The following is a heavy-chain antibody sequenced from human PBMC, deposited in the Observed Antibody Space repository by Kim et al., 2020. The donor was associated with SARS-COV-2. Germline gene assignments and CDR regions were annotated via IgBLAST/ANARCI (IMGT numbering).Heavy chain of an antibody. Sequence: GGSLRLSCVGSGFTFTSYWMAWVRQAPGKGLEWVANIKEDGSYRNYVDSVKGRFTISRDNAKNSLYLQMNSLRAEDTAMYFCTRAGDAYDGGTYWGQGTLVTVSS. CDR1: GFTFTSYW. CDR2: IKEDGSYR. CDR3: TRAGDAYDGGTY. V-gene: IGHV3-7*01. D-gene: IGHD3-16*01. J-gene: IGHJ4*02.